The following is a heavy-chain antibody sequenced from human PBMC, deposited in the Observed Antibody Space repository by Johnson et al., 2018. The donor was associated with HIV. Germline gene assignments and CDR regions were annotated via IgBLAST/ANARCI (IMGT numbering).Heavy chain of an antibody. J-gene: IGHJ3*02. Sequence: QMLLVESGGGLVKPGGSLRLSCAASGFTFSDYYMSWIRQAPGKGLEWLSYISSSGSTIYYSDSVKGRFTISRDNSKNTLYLQMNSLRAEDTAVYYCARDRGGGSYHDAFDIWGQGTKVTVSS. V-gene: IGHV3-11*04. CDR3: ARDRGGGSYHDAFDI. D-gene: IGHD1-26*01. CDR1: GFTFSDYY. CDR2: ISSSGSTI.